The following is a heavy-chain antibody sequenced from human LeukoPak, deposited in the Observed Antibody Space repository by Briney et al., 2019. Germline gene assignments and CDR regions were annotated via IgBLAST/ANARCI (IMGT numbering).Heavy chain of an antibody. CDR3: ARDYSWNRLDY. CDR1: GFTFSSSW. CDR2: IKEDGGKK. Sequence: GGSLRLSCAASGFTFSSSWMSWVRQAPGKGLEWVATIKEDGGKKYYVDSVTGRFTISRDSAKNSLYLQMNSLRVEDTAVYYCARDYSWNRLDYWGQGTLVIVSS. J-gene: IGHJ4*02. D-gene: IGHD1-1*01. V-gene: IGHV3-7*03.